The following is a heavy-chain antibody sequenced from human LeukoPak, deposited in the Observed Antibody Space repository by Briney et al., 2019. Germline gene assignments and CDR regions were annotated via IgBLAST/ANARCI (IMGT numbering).Heavy chain of an antibody. Sequence: GRSLRLSCAASGFSFSSYGLHWVRQAPGKGLEWVAVIYFDTKNIHYADSVKGRFTVSRDDSKNTLYLQMNSLRAEDTAVYYCARESCLNAVCYTGEGAFDIRGQGTMVTVSS. CDR1: GFSFSSYG. V-gene: IGHV3-33*01. CDR3: ARESCLNAVCYTGEGAFDI. J-gene: IGHJ3*02. CDR2: IYFDTKNI. D-gene: IGHD2-8*01.